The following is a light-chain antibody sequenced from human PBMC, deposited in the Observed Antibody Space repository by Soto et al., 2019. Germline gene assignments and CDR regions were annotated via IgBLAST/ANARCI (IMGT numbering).Light chain of an antibody. J-gene: IGKJ1*01. Sequence: EIVLTQSPATSSKKPGERATLSCRARQSVSSNYLAWYQQKRGQAPRLLIYGASSRATGIPDRFSGSGSGTDFTLTVTRLEPEDFAVYYCQQYANSPRTCGQGTKVDIK. V-gene: IGKV3-20*01. CDR1: QSVSSNY. CDR3: QQYANSPRT. CDR2: GAS.